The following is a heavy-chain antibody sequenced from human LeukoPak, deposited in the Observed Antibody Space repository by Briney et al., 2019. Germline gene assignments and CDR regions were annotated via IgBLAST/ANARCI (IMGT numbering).Heavy chain of an antibody. V-gene: IGHV3-23*01. CDR1: GFSFSSYA. CDR2: ISGSGGST. CDR3: AKNHLTMVRGVIIDY. Sequence: SGGSLRLSCAASGFSFSSYAMSWVRQAPGEGLEWVSAISGSGGSTSYADSVKGRFTISRDNSKNTLYLQMNSLRAEDTAVYYCAKNHLTMVRGVIIDYWGQGTLVTVSS. D-gene: IGHD3-10*01. J-gene: IGHJ4*02.